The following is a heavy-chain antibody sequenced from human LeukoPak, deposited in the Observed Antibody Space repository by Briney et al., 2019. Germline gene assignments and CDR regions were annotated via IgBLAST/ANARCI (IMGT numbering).Heavy chain of an antibody. CDR1: GFTFSNYW. CDR2: ISGSGGST. J-gene: IGHJ6*02. V-gene: IGHV3-23*01. CDR3: AKAPSVYYYYGMDV. Sequence: GGSLRLSCAASGFTFSNYWMSWVRQAPGKGLEWVSAISGSGGSTYYADSVKGRFTISRDNSKNTLYLQMNSLRAEDTAVYYCAKAPSVYYYYGMDVWGQGTTVTVSS.